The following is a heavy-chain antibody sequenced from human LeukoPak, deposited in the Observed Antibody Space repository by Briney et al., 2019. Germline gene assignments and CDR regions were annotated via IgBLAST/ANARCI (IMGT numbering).Heavy chain of an antibody. J-gene: IGHJ1*01. CDR2: INPNSGGT. CDR3: ARYPRDSGSI. D-gene: IGHD3-22*01. Sequence: ASVKVSCKASGYTFTGYYMHWVRQAPGQGLEWMGWINPNSGGTNYAQKFQGRVTMTRDTSISTGYMELTGLKSDDTAVYYCARYPRDSGSIWGQGTLVTVSS. CDR1: GYTFTGYY. V-gene: IGHV1-2*02.